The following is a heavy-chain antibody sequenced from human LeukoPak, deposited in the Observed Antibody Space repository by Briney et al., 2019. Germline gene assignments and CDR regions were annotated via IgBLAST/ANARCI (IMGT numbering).Heavy chain of an antibody. V-gene: IGHV4-59*12. CDR2: IYYSGST. J-gene: IGHJ5*02. Sequence: SETLSLTCTVSGGSISSYYWSWIRQPPGKGLEWIGYIYYSGSTNYNPSLKSRVTISVDTSKNQFSLKLNSVTPEDTAVYYCARDDYYTKFDPWGQGTLVTVSS. CDR3: ARDDYYTKFDP. D-gene: IGHD3-3*01. CDR1: GGSISSYY.